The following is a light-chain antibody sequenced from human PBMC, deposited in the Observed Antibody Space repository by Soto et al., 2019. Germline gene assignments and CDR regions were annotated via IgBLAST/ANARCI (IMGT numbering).Light chain of an antibody. CDR2: AAS. Sequence: DIPMTQSPSPLSASVGDRVTVTCRASQSISRYLNWYQQKPGNAPKLLIYAASNLQSGVPSRFSGSGSGTDFTLTISSLHPEDFATYFFQQSHTPPLTFGGGTKVEIK. V-gene: IGKV1-39*01. CDR1: QSISRY. J-gene: IGKJ4*01. CDR3: QQSHTPPLT.